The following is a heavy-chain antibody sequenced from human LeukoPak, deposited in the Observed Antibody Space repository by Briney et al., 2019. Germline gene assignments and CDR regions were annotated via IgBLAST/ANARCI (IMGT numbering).Heavy chain of an antibody. J-gene: IGHJ5*02. V-gene: IGHV4-59*01. CDR3: AREFHP. CDR1: GGSISNYY. CDR2: IYYSGST. Sequence: PSETLSLTCTVSGGSISNYYWNWIRQAPGKGLEWIGQIYYSGSTYYNPSLKSRVTISLDTSKSQFSLKLTSVTAADTAVYYCAREFHPWGQGTLVSVSS.